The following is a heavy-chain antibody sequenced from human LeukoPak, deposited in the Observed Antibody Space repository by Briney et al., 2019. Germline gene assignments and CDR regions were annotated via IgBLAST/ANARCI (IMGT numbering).Heavy chain of an antibody. CDR1: GFTFSSYA. CDR3: AKDRRYSYGLYYYGMDV. CDR2: ISGSGGST. Sequence: GGSLRLSCAASGFTFSSYAMSWVRQAPGKGLEWVSAISGSGGSTYYADSVKGRFTISRDNSKNTLYLQMNSLRAEDTAVYYCAKDRRYSYGLYYYGMDVWGQGTTVTVSS. V-gene: IGHV3-23*01. D-gene: IGHD5-18*01. J-gene: IGHJ6*02.